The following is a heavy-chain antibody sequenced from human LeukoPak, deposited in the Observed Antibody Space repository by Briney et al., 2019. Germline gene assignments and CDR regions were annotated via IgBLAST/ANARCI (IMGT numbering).Heavy chain of an antibody. D-gene: IGHD2-21*01. CDR2: INPSGGST. J-gene: IGHJ1*01. Sequence: GASVKVSCKASGYTFTSYDINWVRQAPGQGLEWMGIINPSGGSTSYAQKFQGRVTMTRDTSTSTVYMELSSLRSEDTAVYYCARGEVPSVIPNEYFQHWGQGTLVTVSS. CDR1: GYTFTSYD. V-gene: IGHV1-46*01. CDR3: ARGEVPSVIPNEYFQH.